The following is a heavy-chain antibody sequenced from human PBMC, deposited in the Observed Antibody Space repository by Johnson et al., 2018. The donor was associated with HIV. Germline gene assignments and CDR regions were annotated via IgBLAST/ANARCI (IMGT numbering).Heavy chain of an antibody. V-gene: IGHV3-30-3*01. CDR1: GFTFSSYA. J-gene: IGHJ3*02. CDR2: ISYDGSNK. Sequence: QVQLVESGGGVVQPGRSLRLSCAASGFTFSSYAMHWVRQAPGKGLEWVAVISYDGSNKYYADSVKGRFTISRANSKNTLYLQMNSLGAEDTAVYYCARDLARRGGAAFDIWGQGTMVTVSS. CDR3: ARDLARRGGAAFDI. D-gene: IGHD1-26*01.